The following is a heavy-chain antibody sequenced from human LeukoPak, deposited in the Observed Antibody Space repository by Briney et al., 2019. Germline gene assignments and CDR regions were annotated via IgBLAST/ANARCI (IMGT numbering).Heavy chain of an antibody. CDR2: IYHSGST. V-gene: IGHV4-30-2*01. CDR3: ARWDAFDI. J-gene: IGHJ3*02. CDR1: GFTLSSYA. Sequence: LRLSCAASGFTLSSYAMSWIRQPPGKGLEWIGYIYHSGSTYYNPSLKSRVTISVDRSKNQFSLKLSSVTAADTAVYYCARWDAFDIWGQGTMVTVSS.